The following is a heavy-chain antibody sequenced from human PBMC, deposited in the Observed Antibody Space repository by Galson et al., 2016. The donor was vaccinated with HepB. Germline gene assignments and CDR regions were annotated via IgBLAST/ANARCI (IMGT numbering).Heavy chain of an antibody. CDR1: GYSFTSYW. CDR2: IYPGDSDT. J-gene: IGHJ4*02. D-gene: IGHD6-13*01. CDR3: AKWSSSYLYFEN. V-gene: IGHV5-51*03. Sequence: QSGAEVKRPGESLKISCKGSGYSFTSYWIAWVRQMPGEGLEWMGSIYPGDSDTRYSPSLQGQVTISADKSINTAYLQWSSLKASDTAMYYCAKWSSSYLYFENWGRGTPVTVSS.